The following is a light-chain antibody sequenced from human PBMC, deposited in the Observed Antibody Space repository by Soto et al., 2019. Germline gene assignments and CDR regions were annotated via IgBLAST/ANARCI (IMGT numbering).Light chain of an antibody. CDR3: SSHSSSSTLVV. Sequence: QSALTQPASMSGSPGQSITISCTGTSSDVGGYNYVSWYRQHPGKAPKLMIYDVNNRPSGVSNRFSGSKSGNTASLTISGLQAEYEADDDCSSHSSSSTLVVFGGGTKLTVL. J-gene: IGLJ2*01. CDR2: DVN. V-gene: IGLV2-14*03. CDR1: SSDVGGYNY.